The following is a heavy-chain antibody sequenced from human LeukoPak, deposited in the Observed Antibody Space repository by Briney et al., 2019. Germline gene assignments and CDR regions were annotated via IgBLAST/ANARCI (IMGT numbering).Heavy chain of an antibody. CDR3: AGDTGSGSGSYPSYYYYYYMDV. J-gene: IGHJ6*03. Sequence: SETLSLTCTVSGGSISSYYWSWIRQPAGKGLEWIGRIYTSGSTNYNPSLKSQVTMSVDTSKNQFSLKLSSVTAAATAVYYCAGDTGSGSGSYPSYYYYYYMDVWGKGTTVTVSS. CDR1: GGSISSYY. V-gene: IGHV4-4*07. CDR2: IYTSGST. D-gene: IGHD3-10*01.